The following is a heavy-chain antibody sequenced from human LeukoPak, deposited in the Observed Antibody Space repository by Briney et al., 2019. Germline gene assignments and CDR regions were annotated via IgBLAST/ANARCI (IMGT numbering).Heavy chain of an antibody. CDR2: FIPILGTA. Sequence: ASVKVSCKASGVTFNYYALNWVRQAPGQGLEWMGVFIPILGTANPTQKFRDRVTITADISTNTAYMELSSLRSEDTAVYFCAGIPVFGVVLHQEPVWGKGTTVTVSS. J-gene: IGHJ6*04. V-gene: IGHV1-69*10. CDR1: GVTFNYYA. CDR3: AGIPVFGVVLHQEPV. D-gene: IGHD3-3*01.